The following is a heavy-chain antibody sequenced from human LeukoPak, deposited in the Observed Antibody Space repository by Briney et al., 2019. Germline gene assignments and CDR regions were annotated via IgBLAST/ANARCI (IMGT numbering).Heavy chain of an antibody. CDR1: GFTFSSYE. V-gene: IGHV3-30*02. CDR2: IRYDGNDK. D-gene: IGHD3-10*01. CDR3: AKDLMRDRWFGES. Sequence: QPGGSLRLSCAASGFTFSSYEMNWVRQAPGKGLEWVAFIRYDGNDKYYAKSVKGRFTISKDTSRNTLYLQMNTLRLEDTAVYYCAKDLMRDRWFGESWGQGTLVTVSS. J-gene: IGHJ5*02.